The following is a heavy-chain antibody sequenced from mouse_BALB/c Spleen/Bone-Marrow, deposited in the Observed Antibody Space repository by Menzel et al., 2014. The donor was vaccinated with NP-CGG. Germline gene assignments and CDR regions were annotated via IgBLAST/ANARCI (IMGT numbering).Heavy chain of an antibody. CDR3: ARVLRPHYYAMDY. J-gene: IGHJ4*01. Sequence: EVKVVESGGGLVKPGGSLKLSCAASGFTFSDYYMYWVRQTPEKRLGWVATISDGGSYTYYPDSVKGRFTISRDNAKNNLYLQMSSLKSEDTAMYYCARVLRPHYYAMDYWGQGTSVTVSS. CDR2: ISDGGSYT. D-gene: IGHD1-2*01. V-gene: IGHV5-4*02. CDR1: GFTFSDYY.